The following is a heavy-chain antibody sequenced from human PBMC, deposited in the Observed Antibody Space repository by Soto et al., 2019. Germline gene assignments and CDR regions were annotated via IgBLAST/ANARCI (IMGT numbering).Heavy chain of an antibody. CDR1: GGSISSGGYY. V-gene: IGHV4-31*03. CDR3: AGNGPKEDYYLNY. D-gene: IGHD2-8*01. Sequence: SETLSLTCTVSGGSISSGGYYWSWIRQHPGKGLEWIGYIYYSGSTYYNPSLKSRVTISVDTSKNQFSLKLSSVTAADTAVYYCAGNGPKEDYYLNYGGQETLVTVPS. J-gene: IGHJ4*02. CDR2: IYYSGST.